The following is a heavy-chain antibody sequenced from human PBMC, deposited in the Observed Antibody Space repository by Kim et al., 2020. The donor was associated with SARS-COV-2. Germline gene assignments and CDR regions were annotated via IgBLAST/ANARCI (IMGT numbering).Heavy chain of an antibody. CDR2: IRYGGSNK. J-gene: IGHJ4*02. Sequence: GGSLRLSCAASGFTFSSYAMHWVRQAPGKGLEWVAVIRYGGSNKYYADSVKGRFTISRDNSKNTLYLQMNSLRAEDTAVYYCAKSDGGISDYDLGSFDYWGQGTMVTVSS. CDR1: GFTFSSYA. D-gene: IGHD5-12*01. V-gene: IGHV3-33*06. CDR3: AKSDGGISDYDLGSFDY.